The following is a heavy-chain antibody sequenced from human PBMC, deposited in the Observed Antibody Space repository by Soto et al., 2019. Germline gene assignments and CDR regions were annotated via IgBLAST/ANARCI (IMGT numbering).Heavy chain of an antibody. D-gene: IGHD5-18*01. CDR2: ISYDGSNK. CDR3: ARDRFGVTAMASAY. Sequence: GGSLRLSCAASGFTFSSYAMHWVRQAPGKGLEWVAVISYDGSNKYYADSVKGRFTISRDNSKNTLYLQMNSLRAEDTAVYYCARDRFGVTAMASAYWGQGTLVTVSS. CDR1: GFTFSSYA. V-gene: IGHV3-30-3*01. J-gene: IGHJ4*02.